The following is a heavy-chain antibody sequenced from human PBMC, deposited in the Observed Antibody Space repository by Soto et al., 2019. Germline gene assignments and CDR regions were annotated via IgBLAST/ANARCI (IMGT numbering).Heavy chain of an antibody. Sequence: ASVKVSCKASGYTFTGYYMHWVRQAPGQGLEWMGWINPNSGGTNYAQKFQGRVTMTTDTSTSTAYMELRSLRSDDTAVYYCARDYYDGAGFDYWGQGTLVTVSS. V-gene: IGHV1-2*02. CDR3: ARDYYDGAGFDY. CDR2: INPNSGGT. J-gene: IGHJ4*02. D-gene: IGHD3-22*01. CDR1: GYTFTGYY.